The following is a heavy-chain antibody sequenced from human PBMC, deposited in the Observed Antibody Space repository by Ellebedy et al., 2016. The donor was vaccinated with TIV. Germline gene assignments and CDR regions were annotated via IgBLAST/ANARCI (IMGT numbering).Heavy chain of an antibody. CDR2: IYYSGST. V-gene: IGHV4-61*01. CDR1: GGSISSGSYY. D-gene: IGHD1-7*01. Sequence: SETLSLXXTVSGGSISSGSYYWSWIRQPPGKGLEWIGYIYYSGSTNYNPSLKSRVTISVDTSKNQFSLKLSSVTAADTAVYYCARMIYNWNYVLYYMDVWGKGTTVTVSS. CDR3: ARMIYNWNYVLYYMDV. J-gene: IGHJ6*03.